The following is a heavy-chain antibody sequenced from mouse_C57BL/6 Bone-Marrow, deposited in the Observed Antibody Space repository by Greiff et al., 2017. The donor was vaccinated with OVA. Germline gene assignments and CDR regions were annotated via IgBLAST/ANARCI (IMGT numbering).Heavy chain of an antibody. V-gene: IGHV8-8*01. J-gene: IGHJ3*01. Sequence: QFTLKVSGPGILQPSQTLSLTCSLPVFSLSTFGMGVGWIRQPSGKGLEWLAHIWWDDDKYYNPALKSRLTISKDTSKNQVFLKIANVDTADTATYYCARILYGYDSWFAYWGQGTLVTVSA. CDR2: IWWDDDK. D-gene: IGHD2-2*01. CDR1: VFSLSTFGMG. CDR3: ARILYGYDSWFAY.